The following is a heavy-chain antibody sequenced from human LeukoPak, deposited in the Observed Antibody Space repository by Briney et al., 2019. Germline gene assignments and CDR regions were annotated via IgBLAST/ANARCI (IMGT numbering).Heavy chain of an antibody. J-gene: IGHJ4*02. CDR1: GFTFSRYW. CDR3: AREGYSRLYYFDY. V-gene: IGHV3-7*01. CDR2: IKQDGSEK. Sequence: GGSLRLSCAASGFTFSRYWMSWVRQAPGKGLEWVANIKQDGSEKYYVDSVKGRFTISRDNAKNSLYLQMNSLRAEDTAVYYCAREGYSRLYYFDYWGQGTLVTVSS. D-gene: IGHD5-18*01.